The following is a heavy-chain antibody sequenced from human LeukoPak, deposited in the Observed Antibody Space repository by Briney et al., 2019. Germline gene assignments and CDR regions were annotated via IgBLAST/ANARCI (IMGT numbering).Heavy chain of an antibody. J-gene: IGHJ4*02. CDR1: GYTFTSYD. CDR3: ATGYDNTFDY. V-gene: IGHV1-69*05. D-gene: IGHD3-9*01. CDR2: IIPIFGTA. Sequence: VASVKVSCKASGYTFTSYDINWVRQATGQGLEWMGGIIPIFGTANYAQKFQGRVTITTDESTSTAYMELSSLRSADTAVYYCATGYDNTFDYWGQGTLVTVSS.